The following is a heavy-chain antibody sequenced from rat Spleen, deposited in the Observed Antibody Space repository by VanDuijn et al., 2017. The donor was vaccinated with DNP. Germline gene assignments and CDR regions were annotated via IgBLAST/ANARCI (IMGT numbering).Heavy chain of an antibody. J-gene: IGHJ2*01. CDR2: IGSDGYAP. V-gene: IGHV5-22*01. Sequence: EVQLVESGGGLVQPGRSLKLSCAASGFTFSAYYMAWVRQAPAKGLEWVAYIGSDGYAPYYGVSVKGRFTISRDNAKSTLYLQMDSLRSEDTATYYCTRHTTDITYYFNYWGKGVMVTVSS. CDR1: GFTFSAYY. D-gene: IGHD1-6*01. CDR3: TRHTTDITYYFNY.